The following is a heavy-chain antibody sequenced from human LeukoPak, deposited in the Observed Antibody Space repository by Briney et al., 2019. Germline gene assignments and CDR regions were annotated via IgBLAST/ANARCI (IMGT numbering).Heavy chain of an antibody. CDR1: GFTVSSNY. J-gene: IGHJ4*02. D-gene: IGHD1/OR15-1a*01. CDR3: AREGLTGTIDY. V-gene: IGHV3-53*01. CDR2: IYSGGST. Sequence: PGGSLRLSCAASGFTVSSNYMSWVRQAPGKGLEWVSVIYSGGSTYYADSVKGRFTISRDNSKNTPYLQMNSLRAEDTAVCYCAREGLTGTIDYWGQGTLVTVSS.